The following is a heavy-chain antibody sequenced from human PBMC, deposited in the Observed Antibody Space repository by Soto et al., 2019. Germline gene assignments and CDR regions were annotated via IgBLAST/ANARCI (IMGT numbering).Heavy chain of an antibody. CDR1: GFSFTNFA. Sequence: EVQLLESGGGLVQPGGSLRLSCAASGFSFTNFAMSWVRQAPGKGLEWVAGIGASGDITWYADSVKGRLSISRDNSKNTLYLQLNSLRFEDTVVYYCAKDDFTDRGDDYFDYWGPGTLVTVSS. CDR2: IGASGDIT. J-gene: IGHJ4*02. V-gene: IGHV3-23*01. CDR3: AKDDFTDRGDDYFDY. D-gene: IGHD2-21*02.